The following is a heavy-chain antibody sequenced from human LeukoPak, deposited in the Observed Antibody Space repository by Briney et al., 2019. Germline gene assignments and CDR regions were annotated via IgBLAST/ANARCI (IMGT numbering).Heavy chain of an antibody. Sequence: ASVKVSCKASGYTFTNYAMNWVRQATGQGLEWMGWMNPNSGNTGYAQKFQGRVTMTRNTSISTAYMELSSLRSEDTAVYYCARGSNAFDIWGQGTMVTVSS. V-gene: IGHV1-8*02. J-gene: IGHJ3*02. CDR3: ARGSNAFDI. CDR1: GYTFTNYA. CDR2: MNPNSGNT.